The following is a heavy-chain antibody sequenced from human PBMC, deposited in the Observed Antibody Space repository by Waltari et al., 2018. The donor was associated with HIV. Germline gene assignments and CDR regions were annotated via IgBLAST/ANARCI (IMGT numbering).Heavy chain of an antibody. CDR1: GFTFRDCG. CDR2: ISYDESKK. CDR3: ANTFFKTTLNLYYFGMDV. Sequence: QVRLVESGGGVVQPGRSLRLPCSASGFTFRDCGLPCLGQAPGKGLEWVALISYDESKKYYADSVMGRFTISRDIPKNTLYLQMNSLRAEDSAVYYCANTFFKTTLNLYYFGMDVWGQGTTVIVSS. V-gene: IGHV3-30*18. D-gene: IGHD3-3*02. J-gene: IGHJ6*02.